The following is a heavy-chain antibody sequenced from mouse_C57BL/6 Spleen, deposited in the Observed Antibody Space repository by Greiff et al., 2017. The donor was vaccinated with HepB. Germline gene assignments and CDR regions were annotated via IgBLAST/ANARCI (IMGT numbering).Heavy chain of an antibody. Sequence: QVQLQQSGPELVKPGASVKISCKASGYAFSSSWMNWVKQRPGKGLEWIGRIYPGDGDTNYNGKFKGKATLTADKSSSTAYMQLSSLTSEDSAVYFCASQLTGAYYYAMDYWGQGTSVTVSS. CDR1: GYAFSSSW. D-gene: IGHD4-1*01. V-gene: IGHV1-82*01. CDR2: IYPGDGDT. J-gene: IGHJ4*01. CDR3: ASQLTGAYYYAMDY.